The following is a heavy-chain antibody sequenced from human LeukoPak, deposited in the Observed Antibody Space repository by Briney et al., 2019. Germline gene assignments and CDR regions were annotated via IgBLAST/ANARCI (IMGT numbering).Heavy chain of an antibody. J-gene: IGHJ6*03. CDR1: GFTFSGYW. D-gene: IGHD6-13*01. V-gene: IGHV3-30-3*01. CDR3: ARAGYSSSWYPAHRSYYYYYMDV. Sequence: PGGSLRLSCAASGFTFSGYWMSWVRQAPGKGLEWVAVISYDGSNKYYADSVKGRFTISRDNSKYTLYLQMNSLRAEDTAVYYCARAGYSSSWYPAHRSYYYYYMDVWGKGTTVTVSS. CDR2: ISYDGSNK.